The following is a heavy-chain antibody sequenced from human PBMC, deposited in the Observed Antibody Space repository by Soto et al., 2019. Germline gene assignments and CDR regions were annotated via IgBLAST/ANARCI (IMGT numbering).Heavy chain of an antibody. CDR1: GGSISSYY. J-gene: IGHJ6*02. V-gene: IGHV4-34*01. CDR3: ARSIMEQWLVPYYYYGMDV. CDR2: INHSGST. D-gene: IGHD6-19*01. Sequence: PSETLSLTCTVSGGSISSYYWSWVRQPPGKGLEWIGVINHSGSTNYNLSLKSRVTISVDTSKNQFSLKLSSVTAADTAVYYCARSIMEQWLVPYYYYGMDVWGQGTTVTVSS.